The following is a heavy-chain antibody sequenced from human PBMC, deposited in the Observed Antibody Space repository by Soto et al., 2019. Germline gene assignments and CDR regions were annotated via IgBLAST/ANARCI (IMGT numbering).Heavy chain of an antibody. CDR2: IYYSGST. CDR3: ARGGTMVRGVHTNWFDP. D-gene: IGHD3-10*01. J-gene: IGHJ5*02. V-gene: IGHV4-30-4*01. Sequence: SETLSLTCTVSGGSISSGDYYWGWIRQPPGKGLEWIGYIYYSGSTYYNPSLKSRVTISVDTSKNQYSLKLSSVTAADTAVYYCARGGTMVRGVHTNWFDPWGQGTLFTVSS. CDR1: GGSISSGDYY.